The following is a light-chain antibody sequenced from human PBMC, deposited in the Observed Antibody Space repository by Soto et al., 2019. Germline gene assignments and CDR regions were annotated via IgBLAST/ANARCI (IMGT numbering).Light chain of an antibody. J-gene: IGLJ2*01. V-gene: IGLV1-44*01. CDR1: SSNIGSSP. Sequence: QSVLTQPPSASGSPGQRVTISCSGSSSNIGSSPINWYQQLPGTAPRLLIYHNNQRPSGVPDRFSGSKSGTSASLAISGLQSEDEADYYCAPWDDSLNGVVFGGGTKLTVL. CDR2: HNN. CDR3: APWDDSLNGVV.